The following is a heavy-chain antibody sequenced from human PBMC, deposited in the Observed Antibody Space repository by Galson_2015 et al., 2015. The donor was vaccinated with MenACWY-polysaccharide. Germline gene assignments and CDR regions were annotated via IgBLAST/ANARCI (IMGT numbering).Heavy chain of an antibody. D-gene: IGHD6-13*01. CDR3: ARNPSRLDIAAASH. Sequence: SLRLSCAASGFNFRGNGMHWLRQAPGKGLEWVALIRNDEVSKHYIDAMKGRFAISRDNSKNTVYLEMNSLRPEDTAVYYCARNPSRLDIAAASHWGQGALVTVSS. CDR1: GFNFRGNG. J-gene: IGHJ4*02. CDR2: IRNDEVSK. V-gene: IGHV3-30*02.